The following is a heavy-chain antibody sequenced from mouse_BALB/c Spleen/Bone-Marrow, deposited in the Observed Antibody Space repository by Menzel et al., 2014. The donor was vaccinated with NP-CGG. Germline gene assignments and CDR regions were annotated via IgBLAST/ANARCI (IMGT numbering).Heavy chain of an antibody. CDR2: ISGDGRYT. CDR3: ARHAYYDQTEVSFVY. J-gene: IGHJ3*01. Sequence: EVQGVESGGGLVKSGGPLKLSCAASGFSFSNYGMSWVRQTPEKRLEWVATISGDGRYTFYSDSVRGRFTISRDNAKYNLYLQLSSLRSADTALYYCARHAYYDQTEVSFVYWGQGTLVTVSA. CDR1: GFSFSNYG. V-gene: IGHV5-9-2*01. D-gene: IGHD2-4*01.